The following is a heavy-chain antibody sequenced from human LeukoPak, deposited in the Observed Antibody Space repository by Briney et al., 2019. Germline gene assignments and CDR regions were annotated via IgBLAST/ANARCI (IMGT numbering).Heavy chain of an antibody. V-gene: IGHV4-59*08. Sequence: SETLSLTCTVSGGSFSSYYWSWIRQPPGKGLEWIGYIYYSGSTNYNPSLKSRVTISVDTSKNQFSLKLSSVTAADTAVYYCARHGWGGYSYGPTIYNWFDPWGQGTLVTVSS. CDR1: GGSFSSYY. D-gene: IGHD5-18*01. J-gene: IGHJ5*02. CDR3: ARHGWGGYSYGPTIYNWFDP. CDR2: IYYSGST.